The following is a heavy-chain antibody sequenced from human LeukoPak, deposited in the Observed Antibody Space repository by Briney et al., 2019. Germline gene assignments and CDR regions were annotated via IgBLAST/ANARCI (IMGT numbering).Heavy chain of an antibody. CDR2: INPNSGGT. J-gene: IGHJ1*01. D-gene: IGHD3-22*01. V-gene: IGHV1-2*02. CDR1: GYTFTGYC. Sequence: ASVKVSCKASGYTFTGYCMHWVRQAPGQGLEWMGWINPNSGGTNYAQKFQGRVTMTRDTSISTAYMELSRLRSDDTAVYYCARVSDSSGYYYGAEYFQHWGQGTLVTVSS. CDR3: ARVSDSSGYYYGAEYFQH.